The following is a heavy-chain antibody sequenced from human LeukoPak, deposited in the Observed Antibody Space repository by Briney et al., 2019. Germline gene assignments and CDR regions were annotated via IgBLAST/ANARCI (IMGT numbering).Heavy chain of an antibody. D-gene: IGHD6-19*01. CDR2: IYYSGNT. CDR3: ARRYSSGWTYDY. Sequence: SETLSLTCTVSGDSISTSNSYWGWIRQPPGKGLEWIGSIYYSGNTYYYPSLKSRVTISVDTSKNQFSLKLSSVTAADTAVYYCARRYSSGWTYDYWGQGTLVTVSS. V-gene: IGHV4-39*07. J-gene: IGHJ4*02. CDR1: GDSISTSNSY.